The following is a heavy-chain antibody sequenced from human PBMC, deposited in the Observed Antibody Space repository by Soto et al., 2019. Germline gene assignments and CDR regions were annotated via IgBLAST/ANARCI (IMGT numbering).Heavy chain of an antibody. CDR2: ISGSGGST. CDR1: GFTFSSYA. Sequence: GGSLRLSCAASGFTFSSYAMSWVRQAPGKGLEWVSAISGSGGSTYYADSVKGRFTISRDNSKNTLYLQMNSLRAEDTAVYYCAKDTLGLRFLEWLPLSVSVWGKGTTVTVSS. V-gene: IGHV3-23*01. J-gene: IGHJ6*04. D-gene: IGHD3-3*01. CDR3: AKDTLGLRFLEWLPLSVSV.